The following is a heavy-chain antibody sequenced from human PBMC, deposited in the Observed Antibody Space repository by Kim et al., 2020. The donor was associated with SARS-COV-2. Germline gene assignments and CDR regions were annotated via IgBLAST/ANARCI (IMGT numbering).Heavy chain of an antibody. CDR1: GDTVDTYS. CDR3: AREGSGSDNWFDP. V-gene: IGHV1-3*01. Sequence: ASVKVSCKASGDTVDTYSLYWVRQAPGQRVEWMGWNNGGNGNTRYSQNFQGRVTITRDTSATTAYMELSSLTSKDTAVYYCAREGSGSDNWFDPWGQGTL. CDR2: NNGGNGNT. J-gene: IGHJ5*02. D-gene: IGHD3-10*01.